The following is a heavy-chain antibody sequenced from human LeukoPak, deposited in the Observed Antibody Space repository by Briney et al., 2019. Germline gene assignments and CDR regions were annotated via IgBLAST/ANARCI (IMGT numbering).Heavy chain of an antibody. CDR2: VKSKTDGGTT. CDR3: TTAGPSGSYYEIVNY. J-gene: IGHJ4*02. V-gene: IGHV3-15*01. Sequence: GGSLRLSCAAPGFPFRNAWMSWVRQAPGKGLGWVGRVKSKTDGGTTDYAAPVKGRFTISRDDSKNTLYLQMNGLKTDDTAVYYCTTAGPSGSYYEIVNYWGQGTLVTVSS. CDR1: GFPFRNAW. D-gene: IGHD1-26*01.